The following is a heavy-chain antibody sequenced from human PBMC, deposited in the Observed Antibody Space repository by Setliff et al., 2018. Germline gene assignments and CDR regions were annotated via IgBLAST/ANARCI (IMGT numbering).Heavy chain of an antibody. D-gene: IGHD4-4*01. CDR3: ARARYSNFLNWFDP. J-gene: IGHJ5*02. CDR2: IYTSGST. CDR1: GGSISSGSYY. Sequence: PSETLSLTCTVSGGSISSGSYYWSWIRKPAGKGLEWIGRIYTSGSTNYNPSLKSRVTISVDTSKNQFSLKLSSVTAADTAVYYCARARYSNFLNWFDPWGQGTLVTVSS. V-gene: IGHV4-61*02.